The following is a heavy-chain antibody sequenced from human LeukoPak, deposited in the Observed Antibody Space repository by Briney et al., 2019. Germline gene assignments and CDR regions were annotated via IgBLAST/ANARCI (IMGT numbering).Heavy chain of an antibody. V-gene: IGHV3-11*04. CDR1: GFRFDSFY. J-gene: IGHJ4*02. Sequence: PGGSLRLSCAASGFRFDSFYMGWIRQVPGKGLDYIALISACGAVPYYAESVEGRFTISRDNAKNSVSLQMNSLSADDTAIYYCARSLIVASEDYWGQGTQVIVSS. D-gene: IGHD3-22*01. CDR2: ISACGAVP. CDR3: ARSLIVASEDY.